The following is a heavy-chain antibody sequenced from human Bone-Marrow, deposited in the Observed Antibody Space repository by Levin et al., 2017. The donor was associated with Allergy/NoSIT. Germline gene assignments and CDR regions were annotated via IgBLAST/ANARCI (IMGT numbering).Heavy chain of an antibody. CDR2: NSNNGDVT. CDR1: GFTFSVYG. V-gene: IGHV3-23*01. J-gene: IGHJ4*02. D-gene: IGHD3-22*01. Sequence: QPGGSLRLSCAAPGFTFSVYGMSWVRQAPGKGLESVSHNSNNGDVTYYADSVKGRFTISRDSSKNMLFLQMNSMRAEDTALYYCVRDDYYYDTSGNYYPPFDHWGQGTLVTVSS. CDR3: VRDDYYYDTSGNYYPPFDH.